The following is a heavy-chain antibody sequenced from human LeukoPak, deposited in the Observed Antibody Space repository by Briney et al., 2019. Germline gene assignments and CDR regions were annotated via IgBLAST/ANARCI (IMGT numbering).Heavy chain of an antibody. J-gene: IGHJ5*02. CDR3: ARSPNYYDSSGFWFDP. Sequence: SETPSLTCTVSGGSISSHYWSWIRQPPGKGLEWIGYIYYSGSTNYNPSLKSRVTISVDTSKNQFSLKLSSVTAADTAVYYCARSPNYYDSSGFWFDPWGQGTLVTVSS. CDR1: GGSISSHY. CDR2: IYYSGST. V-gene: IGHV4-59*11. D-gene: IGHD3-22*01.